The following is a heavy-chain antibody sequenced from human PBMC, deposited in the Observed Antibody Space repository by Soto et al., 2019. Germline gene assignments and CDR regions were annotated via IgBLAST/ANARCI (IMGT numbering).Heavy chain of an antibody. D-gene: IGHD1-1*01. CDR3: ARAAHPRNNWNDLGHWFDP. CDR1: GGTFSTYA. V-gene: IGHV1-69*01. Sequence: QVQLVQSGAEVKKPGSSVKVSCKCSGGTFSTYAVSWVRQSPGHGLEWMGGIVPFFGTTNYAQKFQGRLTITADESTSTAYMELHPLTAADTAVYFCARAAHPRNNWNDLGHWFDPWGQGTLVTVSS. CDR2: IVPFFGTT. J-gene: IGHJ5*02.